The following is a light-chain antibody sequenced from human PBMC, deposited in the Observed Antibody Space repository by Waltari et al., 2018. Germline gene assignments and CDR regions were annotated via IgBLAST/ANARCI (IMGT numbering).Light chain of an antibody. CDR2: DVT. CDR3: CSFAGTYTWV. J-gene: IGLJ3*02. V-gene: IGLV2-11*01. CDR1: TSDVGGYNY. Sequence: SALTQPRSVSGSPGQSVTISCTGTTSDVGGYNYVSWYQHHPGKAPKIMIFDVTQRPSGVPDRFSGSKSANTASLTISGLQAEDEADYYCCSFAGTYTWVFGGGTKVTVL.